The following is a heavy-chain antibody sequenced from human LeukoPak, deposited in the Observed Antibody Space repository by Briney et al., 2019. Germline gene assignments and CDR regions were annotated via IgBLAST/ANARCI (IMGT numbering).Heavy chain of an antibody. D-gene: IGHD5-12*01. CDR3: ARDPDSGYGGHPIDY. V-gene: IGHV3-21*01. CDR2: ISSSSSYI. J-gene: IGHJ4*02. CDR1: GFTFSSYS. Sequence: GGSLRLSCAASGFTFSSYSMNWVRQAPGKGLEWVSSISSSSSYIYYADSVKGRFTISRDNAKNSLYLQMNSLRAEDTAVYYCARDPDSGYGGHPIDYWGQGTLVTVSS.